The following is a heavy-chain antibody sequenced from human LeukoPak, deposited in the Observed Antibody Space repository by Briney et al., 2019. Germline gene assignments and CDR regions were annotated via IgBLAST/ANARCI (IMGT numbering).Heavy chain of an antibody. Sequence: GASVRVSCKASGYTFTSYGISWVRQAPGHGLEWMGWISAYNGNTNYAQKFQGRVTMTTDTSTSTGYMELRSLRSDDTAVYYCARDLKRTVGATTASDYWGQGTLVTVSS. CDR2: ISAYNGNT. V-gene: IGHV1-18*01. J-gene: IGHJ4*02. D-gene: IGHD1-26*01. CDR3: ARDLKRTVGATTASDY. CDR1: GYTFTSYG.